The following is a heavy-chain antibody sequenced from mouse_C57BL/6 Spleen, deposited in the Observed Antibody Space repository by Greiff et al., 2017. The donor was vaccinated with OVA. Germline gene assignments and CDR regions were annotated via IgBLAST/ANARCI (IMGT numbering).Heavy chain of an antibody. CDR3: ARGANWGFDY. D-gene: IGHD4-1*01. Sequence: VQLQQPGAELVKPGASVKLSCKASGYTFTSYWMQWVKQRPGPGLEWIGEIDPSDSYTNYNQKFKGKATLTVDTSSSTAYMQLSSLTSEDSAVYYCARGANWGFDYWGQGTTLTVSS. V-gene: IGHV1-50*01. CDR2: IDPSDSYT. CDR1: GYTFTSYW. J-gene: IGHJ2*01.